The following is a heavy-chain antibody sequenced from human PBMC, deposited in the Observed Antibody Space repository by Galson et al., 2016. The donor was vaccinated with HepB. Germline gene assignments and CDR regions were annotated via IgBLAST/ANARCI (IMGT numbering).Heavy chain of an antibody. CDR1: GFSLSNARTG. D-gene: IGHD4-23*01. V-gene: IGHV2-26*01. J-gene: IGHJ4*02. Sequence: PALVKPTQTLTLTCTVSGFSLSNARTGVSWIRQPPGKALEWLAHIFPDDEKSYRTSLESRLTISKDTSKSQVVLIMTNMDPVDTGTYYCARTQTPDYGGNSPFDYWGQGTLVTVSS. CDR2: IFPDDEK. CDR3: ARTQTPDYGGNSPFDY.